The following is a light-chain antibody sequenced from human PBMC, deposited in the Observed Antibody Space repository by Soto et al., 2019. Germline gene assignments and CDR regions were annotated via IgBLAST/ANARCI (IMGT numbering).Light chain of an antibody. CDR2: GAS. CDR3: QQYGSSPPVT. J-gene: IGKJ2*01. Sequence: EIVLTQSPGTLSLSPGERATLSCRASQSVSSSYLAWYQQKPGQAPRLLIYGASSRDTGIPDRFSASGSGTDFTLTISSLEPADFAVYYCQQYGSSPPVTFGQGTKLEIK. CDR1: QSVSSSY. V-gene: IGKV3-20*01.